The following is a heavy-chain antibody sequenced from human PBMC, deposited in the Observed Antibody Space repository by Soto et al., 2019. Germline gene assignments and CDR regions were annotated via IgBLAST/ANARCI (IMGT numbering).Heavy chain of an antibody. CDR3: ARWIGGRHYGMDV. CDR1: GGSISSSSYY. Sequence: SETLSLICTVPGGSISSSSYYWGWIRQPPGKGLEWIGSIYYSGSTYYNPSLKSRVTISVDTSKNQFSLKLRSVTAADTAVYYCARWIGGRHYGMDVWGHGTTVT. D-gene: IGHD2-15*01. CDR2: IYYSGST. J-gene: IGHJ6*01. V-gene: IGHV4-39*01.